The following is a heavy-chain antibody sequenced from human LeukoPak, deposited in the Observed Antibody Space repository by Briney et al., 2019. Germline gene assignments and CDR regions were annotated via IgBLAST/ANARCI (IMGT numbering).Heavy chain of an antibody. CDR3: AMRPYSSSWYWFDA. D-gene: IGHD6-13*01. Sequence: SLRLSCXASGVTFSSYAMSWVRQAPGKGLEWVSGISGSGANTYYADSVKGRFTISRDNSKKTLYLQMNSLRAEDTAVYYCAMRPYSSSWYWFDAWGQGTLVTVSS. J-gene: IGHJ5*02. CDR1: GVTFSSYA. CDR2: ISGSGANT. V-gene: IGHV3-23*01.